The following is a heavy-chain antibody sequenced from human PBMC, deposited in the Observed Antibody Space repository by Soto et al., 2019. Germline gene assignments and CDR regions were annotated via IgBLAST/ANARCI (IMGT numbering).Heavy chain of an antibody. CDR1: GFIFNTYA. J-gene: IGHJ6*02. V-gene: IGHV3-23*01. CDR2: IGGGDGGT. CDR3: VKDWRGKNCPCMDV. D-gene: IGHD3-3*01. Sequence: GGSLRLSCAASGFIFNTYAMTWVRQGPGMGLEWVSTIGGGDGGTSYADSVKGRFTISRDNSINTMYLQMDSLRAEDTAVYYCVKDWRGKNCPCMDVWGQGTKVTVSS.